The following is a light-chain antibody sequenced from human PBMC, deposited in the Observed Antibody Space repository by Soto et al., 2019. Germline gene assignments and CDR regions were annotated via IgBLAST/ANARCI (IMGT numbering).Light chain of an antibody. CDR1: SSDVGSYNL. CDR2: EVS. V-gene: IGLV2-23*02. CDR3: CSYAGTNTFVV. Sequence: QSVLTQPASVSGSPGQSITISCTGTSSDVGSYNLVSWYQQHPGKAPKLIIYEVSQRPSGLSHRFSGSKSGNTASLTISGLQAEDEAHYFCCSYAGTNTFVVFGAGTQLTVL. J-gene: IGLJ2*01.